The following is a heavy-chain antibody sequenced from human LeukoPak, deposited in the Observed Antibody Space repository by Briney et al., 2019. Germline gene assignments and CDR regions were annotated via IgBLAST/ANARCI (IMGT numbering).Heavy chain of an antibody. CDR2: INHSGST. J-gene: IGHJ4*02. CDR1: GGSFSGYY. V-gene: IGHV4-34*01. D-gene: IGHD5-12*01. Sequence: PSETLSLTCAVYGGSFSGYYWSWFRQPPGKGLEWIGEINHSGSTNYNPSLKSRVTISVDTSKNQFSLKLSSVTAADTAVYYCARSPPSRYGVIFDYWGQGTLVTVSS. CDR3: ARSPPSRYGVIFDY.